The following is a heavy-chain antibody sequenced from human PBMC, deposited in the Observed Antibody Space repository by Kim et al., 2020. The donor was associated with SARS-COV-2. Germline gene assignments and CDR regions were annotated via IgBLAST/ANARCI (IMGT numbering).Heavy chain of an antibody. CDR2: IYYSGST. V-gene: IGHV4-39*01. CDR3: ARTQKQGYCSGGSCYYFDY. J-gene: IGHJ4*02. CDR1: GGSISSSSYY. Sequence: SETLSLTCTVSGGSISSSSYYWGWIRQPPGKGLEWIGSIYYSGSTYYNPSLKSRVTISVDTSKNQFSLKLSSVTAADTAVYYCARTQKQGYCSGGSCYYFDYWGQGTLVTVSS. D-gene: IGHD2-15*01.